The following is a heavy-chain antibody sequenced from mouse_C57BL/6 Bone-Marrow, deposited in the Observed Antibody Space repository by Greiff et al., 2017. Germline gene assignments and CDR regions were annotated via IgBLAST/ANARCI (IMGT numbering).Heavy chain of an antibody. J-gene: IGHJ3*01. CDR2: IHPNSGST. CDR1: GYTFTSYC. V-gene: IGHV1-64*01. Sequence: VQLQESGAELVKPGASVKLSCKASGYTFTSYCMHWVKQRPGQGLEWIGMIHPNSGSTNYNEKFKSKATVTVDKSSSTAYMQLSSLTSEDSAVYCGAKRYGLRRWFAYWGQGTLVTVSA. CDR3: AKRYGLRRWFAY. D-gene: IGHD2-10*02.